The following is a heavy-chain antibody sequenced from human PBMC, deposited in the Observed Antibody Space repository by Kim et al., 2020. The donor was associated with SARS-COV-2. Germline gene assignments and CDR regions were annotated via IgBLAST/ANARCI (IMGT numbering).Heavy chain of an antibody. Sequence: TTYNPSLTSRVTLSKDTSKSRLYLRLTSVTAADTAIYYCARQQSRYSSLGVWGRGTLVTVS. V-gene: IGHV4-59*08. CDR2: T. J-gene: IGHJ4*02. CDR3: ARQQSRYSSLGV. D-gene: IGHD6-19*01.